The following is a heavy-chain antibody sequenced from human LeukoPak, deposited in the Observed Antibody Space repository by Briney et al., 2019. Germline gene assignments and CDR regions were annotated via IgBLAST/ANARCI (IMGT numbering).Heavy chain of an antibody. CDR1: GFTFSDYY. Sequence: GGSLRLSCAASGFTFSDYYMTWIRQAPGRGLEWLSYINTGSTYTNYANSVKGRFTISRDNAKNSLYLQLNSLRAEDTAVYYCTREDNWYFDLWGRGTLVTVSS. J-gene: IGHJ2*01. CDR2: INTGSTYT. V-gene: IGHV3-11*05. CDR3: TREDNWYFDL.